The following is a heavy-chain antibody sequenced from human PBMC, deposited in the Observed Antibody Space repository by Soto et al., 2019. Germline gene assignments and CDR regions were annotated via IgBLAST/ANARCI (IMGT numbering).Heavy chain of an antibody. CDR3: ARVPDR. V-gene: IGHV4-59*12. CDR2: IYYSGST. D-gene: IGHD2-2*01. J-gene: IGHJ5*02. CDR1: GGSISSSY. Sequence: SETLSLPCTVSGGSISSSYWSWIRQPPGKGLEWIGYIYYSGSTKYNRSLKSRVTISVDRSKDQFSLKLSSVTAADTAVYYCARVPDRWGQGSLVTVSS.